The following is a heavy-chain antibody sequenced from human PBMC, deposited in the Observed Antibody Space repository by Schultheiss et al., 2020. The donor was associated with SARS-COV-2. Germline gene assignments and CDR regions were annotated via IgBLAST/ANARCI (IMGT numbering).Heavy chain of an antibody. J-gene: IGHJ4*02. V-gene: IGHV3-74*01. CDR3: ARAGYDSSGYSGYFDY. Sequence: GESLKISCAASGFTFSSYGMHWVRQAPGKGLEWVSRISSDGNSASFADFVKGRFTISRDNAKNSLYLQMNSLRAEGTALYYCARAGYDSSGYSGYFDYWGQGTLVTVSS. CDR2: ISSDGNSA. CDR1: GFTFSSYG. D-gene: IGHD3-22*01.